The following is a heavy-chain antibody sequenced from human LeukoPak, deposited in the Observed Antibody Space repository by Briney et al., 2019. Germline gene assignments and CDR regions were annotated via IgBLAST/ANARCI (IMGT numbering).Heavy chain of an antibody. CDR3: ARMWSYYYGSGSPNWFDP. D-gene: IGHD3-10*01. CDR1: GGTFSSYA. CDR2: IIPIFGTA. J-gene: IGHJ5*02. Sequence: SVRVSCKASGGTFSSYAISWVRQAPGQGLEWMGGIIPIFGTANYAQKFQGRVTITADKSTSTAYMELSSLRSEDTAVYYCARMWSYYYGSGSPNWFDPWGQGTLVTVSS. V-gene: IGHV1-69*06.